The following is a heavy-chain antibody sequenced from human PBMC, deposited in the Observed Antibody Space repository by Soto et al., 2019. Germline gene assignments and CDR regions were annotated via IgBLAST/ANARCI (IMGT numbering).Heavy chain of an antibody. Sequence: GGSLRLSCVASGFTFSSYGLHWARQAPGKGLEWVSFISYDGIGKYNADSVKGRFTISRDNSKNTLYLQLTNLRAEDTAVYYCASLYYYSLTQYLDYWGQGTLVTVSS. CDR3: ASLYYYSLTQYLDY. D-gene: IGHD3-16*01. CDR1: GFTFSSYG. V-gene: IGHV3-30-3*01. J-gene: IGHJ4*02. CDR2: ISYDGIGK.